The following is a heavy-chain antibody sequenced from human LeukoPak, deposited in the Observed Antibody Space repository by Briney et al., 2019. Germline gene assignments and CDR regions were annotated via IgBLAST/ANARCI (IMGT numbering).Heavy chain of an antibody. V-gene: IGHV3-30-3*01. CDR2: ISYDGSNK. D-gene: IGHD1-1*01. CDR1: GFTFSSYA. J-gene: IGHJ4*02. CDR3: AKSWYFDY. Sequence: PGRSLRLSCAASGFTFSSYAMHWVRQAPGKGLEWVAVISYDGSNKYYADSAKGRFTISRDNSKNTLYLQVNSLRAEDTAVYYCAKSWYFDYWGQGTLVTVSS.